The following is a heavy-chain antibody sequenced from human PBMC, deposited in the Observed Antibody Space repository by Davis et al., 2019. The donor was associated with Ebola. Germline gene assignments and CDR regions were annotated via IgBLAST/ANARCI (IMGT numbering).Heavy chain of an antibody. D-gene: IGHD6-13*01. CDR3: AAPGI. Sequence: GESLKISCAASGFTFSSYDIHWVRQPTGKGLEWVSTINTAGDTYYPESVKGRFTISRAIAKNSLYLQMNSLRAEDTAVYYCAAPGIGGQGTLVTVSS. CDR2: INTAGDT. V-gene: IGHV3-13*04. J-gene: IGHJ4*02. CDR1: GFTFSSYD.